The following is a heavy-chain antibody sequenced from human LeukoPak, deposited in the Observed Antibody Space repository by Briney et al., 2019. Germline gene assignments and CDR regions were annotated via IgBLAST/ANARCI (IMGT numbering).Heavy chain of an antibody. CDR3: ARDRDVDDFDS. Sequence: SETLSLTCTISGDSIGRINYFWGWIRQAPGKGLEWIVRMSYSGHTYYNPSLKSRVTTSIDTSKNQLSLNLKSVTAADTAVYYCARDRDVDDFDSWGHGTLVTVSS. CDR2: MSYSGHT. V-gene: IGHV4-39*07. J-gene: IGHJ4*01. CDR1: GDSIGRINYF. D-gene: IGHD2-15*01.